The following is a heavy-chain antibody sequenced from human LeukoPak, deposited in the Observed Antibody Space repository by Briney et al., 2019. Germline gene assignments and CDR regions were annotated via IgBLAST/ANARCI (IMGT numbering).Heavy chain of an antibody. V-gene: IGHV3-48*03. CDR2: ISSSGSTI. D-gene: IGHD3-22*01. CDR3: ASTHYYDSSGSFDY. Sequence: GGSLRLXCAASGFTFSSYEMNWVRQAPGKGLEWVSYISSSGSTIYYADSVKGRFTISRDNAKNSLYLQMNSLRAEDTAVYYCASTHYYDSSGSFDYWGQGTLVTVSS. CDR1: GFTFSSYE. J-gene: IGHJ4*02.